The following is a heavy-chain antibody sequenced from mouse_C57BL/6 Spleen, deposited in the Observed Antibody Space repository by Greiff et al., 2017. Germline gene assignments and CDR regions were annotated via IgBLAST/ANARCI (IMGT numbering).Heavy chain of an antibody. Sequence: VQLVESGAELARPGASVKLSCKASGYTFTSYGISWVKQRTGQGLEWIGEIYPRSGNTYYNEKFKGKATLTADKSSSTAYMELRSLTSEDSAVYFCARGEAQAYYAMDYWGQGTSVTVSS. CDR2: IYPRSGNT. D-gene: IGHD3-2*02. J-gene: IGHJ4*01. V-gene: IGHV1-81*01. CDR1: GYTFTSYG. CDR3: ARGEAQAYYAMDY.